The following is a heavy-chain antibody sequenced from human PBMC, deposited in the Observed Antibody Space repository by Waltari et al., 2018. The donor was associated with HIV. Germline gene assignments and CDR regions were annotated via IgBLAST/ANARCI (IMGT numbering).Heavy chain of an antibody. Sequence: EVQLVESGGVVVQPGGSLRLSCAASGFTFDDYAMHWVRQAPGKGLEWVSLISWDGGSTYYADSVKGRFTISRDNSKNSLYLQMNSLRAEDTALYYCAKDIGGGDYGLDYWGQGTLVTVSS. CDR2: ISWDGGST. V-gene: IGHV3-43D*03. J-gene: IGHJ4*02. D-gene: IGHD4-17*01. CDR1: GFTFDDYA. CDR3: AKDIGGGDYGLDY.